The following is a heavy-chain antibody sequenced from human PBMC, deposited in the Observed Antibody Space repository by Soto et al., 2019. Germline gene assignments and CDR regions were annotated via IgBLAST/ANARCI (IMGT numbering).Heavy chain of an antibody. CDR3: SRVFGSSWNQAFFDY. V-gene: IGHV3-72*01. Sequence: EVPLVESGGALVQPGGSLRLSCAASGFTFSDHYMDWVRQAPGKGLESVGRSRNKAHTYTTEYAASVKGRFTISRDDSKDSLFLQMNSLKTEDTAVYYCSRVFGSSWNQAFFDYWGQGTLVTVSS. J-gene: IGHJ4*02. CDR1: GFTFSDHY. D-gene: IGHD6-13*01. CDR2: SRNKAHTYTT.